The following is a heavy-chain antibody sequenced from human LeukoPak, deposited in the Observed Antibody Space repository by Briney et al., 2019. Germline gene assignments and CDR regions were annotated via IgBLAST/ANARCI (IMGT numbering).Heavy chain of an antibody. CDR3: AKTERYDILTGYYPILYYFDS. D-gene: IGHD3-9*01. CDR2: VSGSGGST. CDR1: GFTFSSYA. V-gene: IGHV3-23*01. Sequence: GGSLRLSCAASGFTFSSYAMSWVRQAPGKGLEWVSAVSGSGGSTYYADSVKGRFTISRDNSKNTLYLQMNSLRAEDTAVYYCAKTERYDILTGYYPILYYFDSWGQGTLVTVSS. J-gene: IGHJ4*02.